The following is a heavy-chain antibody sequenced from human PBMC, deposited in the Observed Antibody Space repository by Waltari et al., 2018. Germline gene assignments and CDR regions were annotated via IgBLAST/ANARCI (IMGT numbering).Heavy chain of an antibody. D-gene: IGHD3-10*01. CDR3: ARGLYGSGSYYFDY. CDR2: CHPAVSDT. V-gene: IGHV5-51*01. J-gene: IGHJ4*02. Sequence: EVQMVQSATEVTKPGASLQISCETSGYMFTQYWIGWVSQTPVEGLGWFGACHPAVSDTASSPSFEGRVSVSADTSKTTAYLELRSLKSSDSALYFCARGLYGSGSYYFDYWGQGTLITVSS. CDR1: GYMFTQYW.